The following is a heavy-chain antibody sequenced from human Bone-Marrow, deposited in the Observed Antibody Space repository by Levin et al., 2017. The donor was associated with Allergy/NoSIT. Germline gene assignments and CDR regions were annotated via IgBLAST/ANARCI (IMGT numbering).Heavy chain of an antibody. J-gene: IGHJ4*02. CDR2: TSGSGGST. CDR3: AKDGDIAARLIDY. V-gene: IGHV3-23*01. Sequence: PGESLKISCAASGFTFSSSAMSWVRQAPGKGLEWVSATSGSGGSTYYADSVKGRFTISRDNSKNTVYLQMNSLRAEDTAVYYCAKDGDIAARLIDYWGQGTLVTVSS. CDR1: GFTFSSSA. D-gene: IGHD6-6*01.